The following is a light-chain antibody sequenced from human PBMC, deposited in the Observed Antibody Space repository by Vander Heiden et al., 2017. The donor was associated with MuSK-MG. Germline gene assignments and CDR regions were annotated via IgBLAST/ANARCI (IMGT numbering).Light chain of an antibody. V-gene: IGLV1-40*01. CDR2: FNN. Sequence: QSVLTQPPSVSGAPGQRVTISCTGSRSNIGAGYHVHWYQQLPGTAPKLLIYFNNNRPSGVPDRFSGSKSGTSASLAITGLQAEDEADYYCQSYDSSLSGSVLFGGGTKLTVL. CDR3: QSYDSSLSGSVL. J-gene: IGLJ2*01. CDR1: RSNIGAGYH.